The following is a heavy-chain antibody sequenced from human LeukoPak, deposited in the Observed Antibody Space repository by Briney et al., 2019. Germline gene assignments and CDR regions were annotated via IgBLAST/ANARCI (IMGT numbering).Heavy chain of an antibody. CDR2: ISYDGGDK. CDR1: GFSFSSYG. J-gene: IGHJ4*02. Sequence: GGSLRLSCAASGFSFSSYGMHWVRQAPGKGLEWVAVISYDGGDKYYADSVKGRFTISRDNSRNTLYLQMNSLRPEDTAVYYCAKGYYGSWSWGQGTLVTVSS. V-gene: IGHV3-30*18. CDR3: AKGYYGSWS. D-gene: IGHD3-10*01.